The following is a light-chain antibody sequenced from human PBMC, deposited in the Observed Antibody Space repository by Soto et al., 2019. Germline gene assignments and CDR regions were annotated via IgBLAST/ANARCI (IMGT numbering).Light chain of an antibody. CDR3: QQYNSYSLT. V-gene: IGKV1-5*03. CDR2: KAS. J-gene: IGKJ4*01. CDR1: QSISSW. Sequence: DIQMTQSPSTLSASVGDRVTVTCRASQSISSWLAWYQQKPGKAPKLLIYKASSLESGVPSRFSGSGSGTEFTLTISSLQPDDFATYYCQQYNSYSLTFGGGTKVEIK.